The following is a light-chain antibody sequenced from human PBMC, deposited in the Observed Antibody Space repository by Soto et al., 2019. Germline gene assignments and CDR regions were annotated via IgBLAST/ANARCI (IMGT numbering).Light chain of an antibody. CDR1: QGGVRDY. V-gene: IGKV3-20*01. J-gene: IGKJ5*01. CDR2: GAS. Sequence: IGFTQSPGTLSLSPGERSTLSCRASQGGVRDYLTWSQQKSGQAPRLVIYGASSRPGGIPDRLSGSGSGTDFTLTISRLEPEDFAVYYCPQYATSPITFGQGTRLENK. CDR3: PQYATSPIT.